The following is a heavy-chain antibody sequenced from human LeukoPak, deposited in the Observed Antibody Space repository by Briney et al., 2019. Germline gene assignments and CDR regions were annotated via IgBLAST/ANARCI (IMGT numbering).Heavy chain of an antibody. CDR3: ARDLGTRDYYDSSGSA. CDR2: IYSGGST. CDR1: GFTVSSNY. V-gene: IGHV3-53*01. J-gene: IGHJ5*02. Sequence: GGSLRLSCAASGFTVSSNYMSWVRQAPGKGLAWVSVIYSGGSTYYADSVKGRFTISRDNSKNTLYLQMNSLRAEDTAVYYCARDLGTRDYYDSSGSAWGQGTLVTVSS. D-gene: IGHD3-22*01.